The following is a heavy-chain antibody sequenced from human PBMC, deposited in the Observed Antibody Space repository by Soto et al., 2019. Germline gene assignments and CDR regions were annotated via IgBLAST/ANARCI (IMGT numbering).Heavy chain of an antibody. CDR2: IGPSAGSA. CDR1: KFTFTSYY. Sequence: QEDLVQSGIEVKNPGASLQVSCKASKFTFTSYYIHWVRQAPGQGPEWLGRIGPSAGSATYAQKFQGRVTMTRDTSTNTVNTELSSLRSEDTAVYYCARARGFGSGSYVSDGLDAFDIWGQGTKVSVSS. J-gene: IGHJ3*02. CDR3: ARARGFGSGSYVSDGLDAFDI. D-gene: IGHD3-10*01. V-gene: IGHV1-46*01.